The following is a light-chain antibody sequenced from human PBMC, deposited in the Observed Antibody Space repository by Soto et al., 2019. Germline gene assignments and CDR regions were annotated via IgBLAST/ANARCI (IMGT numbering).Light chain of an antibody. CDR3: QSYDSSLSGYVV. CDR2: GNS. Sequence: QAVLTQPPSVSGAPGQRVTISCTGSSSNIGAGYDVHWYHQLPGTAPKLLIYGNSNRPSGVPDRFSGSKSGTSASLAITGLQAEDEADYYCQSYDSSLSGYVVFGGVTKLTVL. V-gene: IGLV1-40*01. J-gene: IGLJ2*01. CDR1: SSNIGAGYD.